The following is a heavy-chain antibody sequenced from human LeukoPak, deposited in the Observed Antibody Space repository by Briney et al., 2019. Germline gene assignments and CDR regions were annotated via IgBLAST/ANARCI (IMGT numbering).Heavy chain of an antibody. CDR1: GFTFSSYA. Sequence: GGSLRLSCAASGFTFSSYAIHWGRQAPGKGLQYVSAISGNGRSTYYGNSVKGRFTISRDNSKNTLYLQMNSLRAEDTAVYFCAKFNDILTGYFDYWGQGTLVTVSS. D-gene: IGHD3-9*01. CDR3: AKFNDILTGYFDY. V-gene: IGHV3-64*01. CDR2: ISGNGRST. J-gene: IGHJ4*02.